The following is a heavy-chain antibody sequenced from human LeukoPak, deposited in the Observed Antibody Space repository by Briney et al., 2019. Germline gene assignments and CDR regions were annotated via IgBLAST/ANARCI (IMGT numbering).Heavy chain of an antibody. CDR1: GGAISSYS. V-gene: IGHV4-59*01. CDR3: ARDGLYDSSGYYMDS. Sequence: SETLSLTCTVSGGAISSYSWSWIRQPPGKGLEWIGYIYYSGGTKYNPSLMSRVTISVDRAQSQFSLSLSSATAADTAVYYCARDGLYDSSGYYMDSWGQGTLVTVSS. D-gene: IGHD3-22*01. J-gene: IGHJ4*02. CDR2: IYYSGGT.